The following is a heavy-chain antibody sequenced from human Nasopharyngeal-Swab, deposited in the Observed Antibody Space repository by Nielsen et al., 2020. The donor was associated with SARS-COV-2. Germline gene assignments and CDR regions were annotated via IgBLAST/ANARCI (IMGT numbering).Heavy chain of an antibody. CDR3: ARYPSSSWSSYGMDV. Sequence: WIRQPPGKGLEWIGYIYYTGSTYCNSSLKSRVTISVDTSKDQFSLKLTSVTAADTAVYYCARYPSSSWSSYGMDVWGQGTTVTVSS. CDR2: IYYTGST. J-gene: IGHJ6*02. D-gene: IGHD6-13*01. V-gene: IGHV4-31*02.